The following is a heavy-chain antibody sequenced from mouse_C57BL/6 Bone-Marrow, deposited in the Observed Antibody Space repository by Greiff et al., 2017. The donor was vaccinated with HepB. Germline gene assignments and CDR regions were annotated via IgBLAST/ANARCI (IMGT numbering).Heavy chain of an antibody. D-gene: IGHD1-1*01. J-gene: IGHJ4*01. V-gene: IGHV5-9*01. CDR1: GFTFSSYT. CDR3: ARLSTTVVAKKMDY. Sequence: EVKLEESGGGLVKPGGSLKLSCAASGFTFSSYTMSWVRQTPEKRLEWVATISGGGGNTYYPDSVKGRFTISRDNAKNTLYLQMSSLRSEDTALYYCARLSTTVVAKKMDYWGQGTSVTVSS. CDR2: ISGGGGNT.